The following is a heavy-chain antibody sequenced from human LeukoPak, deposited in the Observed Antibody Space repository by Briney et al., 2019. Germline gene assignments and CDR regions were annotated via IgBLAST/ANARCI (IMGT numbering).Heavy chain of an antibody. CDR1: GYTFTGYY. J-gene: IGHJ4*02. D-gene: IGHD3-22*01. V-gene: IGHV1-2*02. Sequence: ASVKVSCKASGYTFTGYYMHWVRQAPGQGPEWMGWINPNSGGTNYAQKFQGRVTMTRDTSISTAYMELSRLRSDDTAVYYCARATMIVVDFDYWGQGTLVTVSS. CDR2: INPNSGGT. CDR3: ARATMIVVDFDY.